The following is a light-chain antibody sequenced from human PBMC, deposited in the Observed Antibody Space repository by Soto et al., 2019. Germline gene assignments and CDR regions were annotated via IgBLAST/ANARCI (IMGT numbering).Light chain of an antibody. CDR2: WAS. V-gene: IGKV4-1*01. CDR3: QQCYSTPS. J-gene: IGKJ3*01. CDR1: QSVLYSSNKKNY. Sequence: DIVMTQSPDSLAVSLGERASINCKSSQSVLYSSNKKNYLAWYQQKPGQPPKLLIYWASTRESGVPDRFSGSGSGTDFTLTISSLQAEDVAVYYCQQCYSTPSFGPGTKVEI.